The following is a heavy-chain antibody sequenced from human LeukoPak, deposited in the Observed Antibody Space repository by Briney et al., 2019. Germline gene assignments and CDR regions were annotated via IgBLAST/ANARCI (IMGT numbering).Heavy chain of an antibody. D-gene: IGHD4-17*01. CDR1: GFTFSSYA. J-gene: IGHJ4*02. CDR2: ISYDGSNK. Sequence: PGGSLRPSCAASGFTFSSYAMHWVRQAPGKGLEWVAVISYDGSNKYYADSVKGRFTISRDNSKNTLYLQMNSLRAEDTAVYYCAKDHDYGDYLEPRYFDYWGQGTLVTVSS. CDR3: AKDHDYGDYLEPRYFDY. V-gene: IGHV3-30-3*01.